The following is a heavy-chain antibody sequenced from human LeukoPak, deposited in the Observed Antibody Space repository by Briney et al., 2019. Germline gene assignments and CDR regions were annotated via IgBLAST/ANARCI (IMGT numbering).Heavy chain of an antibody. D-gene: IGHD2-15*01. CDR3: ARSATLVVLYYMDV. J-gene: IGHJ6*03. CDR2: ISYDGSNK. CDR1: GFIFSSYA. Sequence: PGRSLRLSCAASGFIFSSYAMHWVRQAPGKGLEWVAVISYDGSNKYYADSVKGRFTISRDNSKNTLYLQMNSLRAEDTAVYYCARSATLVVLYYMDVWGKGTTVTVSS. V-gene: IGHV3-30*01.